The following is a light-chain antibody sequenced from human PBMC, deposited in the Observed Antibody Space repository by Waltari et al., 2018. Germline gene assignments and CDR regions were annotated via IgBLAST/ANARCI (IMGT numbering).Light chain of an antibody. CDR3: QHYYSTPYS. J-gene: IGKJ2*03. CDR2: EAS. Sequence: DIQMTQSPSSLSASVGDRVTITCRASQGITNDLAWYQQKPGETPKLLIYEASSLQSGIPSRFSGSGSGTEFTLTISSLQSEDFASYYCQHYYSTPYSFGQGTKVEIK. V-gene: IGKV1-NL1*01. CDR1: QGITND.